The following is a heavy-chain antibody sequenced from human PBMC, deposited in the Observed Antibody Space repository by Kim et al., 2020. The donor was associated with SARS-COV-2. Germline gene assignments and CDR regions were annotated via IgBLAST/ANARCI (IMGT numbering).Heavy chain of an antibody. J-gene: IGHJ6*03. CDR3: ARGRPEARDIVVVPAARVSYYYYMDV. Sequence: SQTLSLTCAISGDSVSSNSAAWNWIRQSPSRGLEWLGRTYYRSKWYNDYAVSVKSRITINPDTSKNQFSLQLNSVTPEDTAVYYCARGRPEARDIVVVPAARVSYYYYMDVWGKGTTVTVSS. CDR1: GDSVSSNSAA. D-gene: IGHD2-2*01. CDR2: TYYRSKWYN. V-gene: IGHV6-1*01.